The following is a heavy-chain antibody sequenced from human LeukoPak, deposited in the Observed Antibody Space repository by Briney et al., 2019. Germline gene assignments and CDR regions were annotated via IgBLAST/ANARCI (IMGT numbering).Heavy chain of an antibody. CDR3: AKVRFLEWLSEYYFDY. Sequence: GGSLRLSCAASGFTFGSFWMNWGRQAPGKGLEWVAIIKEDGSAKYYVGSVKGRFTISRDNSKNTLYLQMNSLRAEDTAVYYCAKVRFLEWLSEYYFDYWGQGTLVTVSS. J-gene: IGHJ4*02. D-gene: IGHD3-3*01. CDR1: GFTFGSFW. CDR2: IKEDGSAK. V-gene: IGHV3-7*03.